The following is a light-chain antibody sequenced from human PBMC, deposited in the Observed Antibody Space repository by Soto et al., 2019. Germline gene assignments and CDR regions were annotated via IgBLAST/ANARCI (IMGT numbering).Light chain of an antibody. V-gene: IGLV2-11*01. CDR3: CSYAGSTWV. CDR2: DVS. CDR1: SSDVGVYNY. Sequence: QSALTQPRSVSGSPGQSVTISCTGTSSDVGVYNYVSWYQQHPGKAPKLMIYDVSIRPSGVPDRFSGSKSGNTASLTISGLQAEDEADYYCCSYAGSTWVFGGGTQLTVL. J-gene: IGLJ3*02.